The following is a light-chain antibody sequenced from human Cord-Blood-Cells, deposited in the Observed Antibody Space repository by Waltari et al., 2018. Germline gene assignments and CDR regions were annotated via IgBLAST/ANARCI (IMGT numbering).Light chain of an antibody. CDR3: LLSYSGAFYV. Sequence: QAVVTQEPSLTVSPGGPVILTCRSSTGAVTIGHSPHWCQQKPGQPPRTLIYDTSNKHSWTPARFSGSLLGGKAALTLSGAQPEDEAEYYCLLSYSGAFYVFGTGTKVTVL. V-gene: IGLV7-46*01. J-gene: IGLJ1*01. CDR2: DTS. CDR1: TGAVTIGHS.